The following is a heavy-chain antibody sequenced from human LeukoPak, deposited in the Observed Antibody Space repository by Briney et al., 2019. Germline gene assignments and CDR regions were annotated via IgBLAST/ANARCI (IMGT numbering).Heavy chain of an antibody. V-gene: IGHV1-2*02. CDR1: GYTYTGYY. J-gene: IGHJ5*02. Sequence: ASVKVSCKASGYTYTGYYIHWVRQAPGQGLEWMGWISPNSGGTKFAQKFQGRVTMTRDTSNSTAYMELSSLRSDDTAVYYCAREGLELELNWFDPWGQGTLVTVSS. D-gene: IGHD1-7*01. CDR3: AREGLELELNWFDP. CDR2: ISPNSGGT.